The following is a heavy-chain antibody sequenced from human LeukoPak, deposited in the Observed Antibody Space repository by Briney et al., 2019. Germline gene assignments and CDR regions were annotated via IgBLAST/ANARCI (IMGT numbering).Heavy chain of an antibody. CDR1: GGTFSSYA. CDR2: IIPIFGTA. Sequence: ASVKVSCKASGGTFSSYAISWVRQAPGQGLEWMGGIIPIFGTANYAQKFQGRVTITADESTSTAYMELSSLRSEDTAVYYCARASGTMVRPTPFDYWGQGTLVTVSS. V-gene: IGHV1-69*13. J-gene: IGHJ4*02. D-gene: IGHD3-10*01. CDR3: ARASGTMVRPTPFDY.